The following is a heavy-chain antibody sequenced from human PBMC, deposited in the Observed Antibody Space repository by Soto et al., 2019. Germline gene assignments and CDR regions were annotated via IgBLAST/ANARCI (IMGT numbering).Heavy chain of an antibody. D-gene: IGHD6-25*01. CDR3: GRPQGEGSGGDNWFDP. CDR2: IYYSGST. V-gene: IGHV4-59*01. J-gene: IGHJ5*02. CDR1: GGSISSYY. Sequence: SETLSLTCTVSGGSISSYYWSWIRQPPGKGLEWIGYIYYSGSTNYNPSLKSRVTISVDTSKNQFSLKLSSVTAADTAVYYCGRPQGEGSGGDNWFDPGAQGTLVTVSS.